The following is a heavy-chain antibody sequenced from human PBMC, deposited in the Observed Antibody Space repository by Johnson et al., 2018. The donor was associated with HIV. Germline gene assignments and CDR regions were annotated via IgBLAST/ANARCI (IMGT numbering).Heavy chain of an antibody. J-gene: IGHJ3*02. CDR1: GFTFSSYA. V-gene: IGHV3-20*04. CDR2: INWNGGST. D-gene: IGHD4-23*01. CDR3: ARATAYGGRVDGFDI. Sequence: QLVESGGGLVQPGGSLRLSCAASGFTFSSYAMSWVRQAPGKGLEWVSGINWNGGSTTYADSVKGRFTISRDNAKNSLDLQMNSLRGEDTALYYCARATAYGGRVDGFDIWGQGTMVTVSS.